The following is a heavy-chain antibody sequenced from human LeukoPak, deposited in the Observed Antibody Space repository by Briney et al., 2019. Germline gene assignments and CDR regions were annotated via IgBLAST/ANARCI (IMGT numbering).Heavy chain of an antibody. Sequence: ASVKVSCKASGYTFTSYGISWVRQAPGQGLEWMGWISAYNGNTNYAQKLQGRVTMTTDTSTSTAYMELRSLRSDDTAVYYCARDLYWRRVDTAMRRRYYGMDVWGKGTMVTVSS. V-gene: IGHV1-18*04. D-gene: IGHD5-18*01. J-gene: IGHJ6*04. CDR3: ARDLYWRRVDTAMRRRYYGMDV. CDR2: ISAYNGNT. CDR1: GYTFTSYG.